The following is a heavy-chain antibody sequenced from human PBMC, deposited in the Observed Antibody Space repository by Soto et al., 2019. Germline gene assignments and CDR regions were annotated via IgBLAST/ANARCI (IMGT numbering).Heavy chain of an antibody. Sequence: EVQLVESGGGLVQPGGSLRLSCAASGFTFSSYSMNWVRQAPGKGLEWVSYISSSSSTIYYADSVKGRFTISRDNAKNSLYLQMNSLRAEDTAVYYCARGPERFLEWSHFDYWGQGTLVTVSS. V-gene: IGHV3-48*01. J-gene: IGHJ4*02. CDR2: ISSSSSTI. CDR1: GFTFSSYS. CDR3: ARGPERFLEWSHFDY. D-gene: IGHD3-3*01.